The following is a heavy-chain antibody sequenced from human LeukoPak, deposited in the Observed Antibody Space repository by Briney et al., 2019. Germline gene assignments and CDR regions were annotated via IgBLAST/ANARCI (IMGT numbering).Heavy chain of an antibody. D-gene: IGHD6-19*01. V-gene: IGHV3-30*04. CDR2: ILYDGSNK. Sequence: GRPLRLSCAASGFTFSSYAMHWVRPAPGPGLEWGAVILYDGSNKYYADSVKGRFTIYRDNSKHTLYLQMNSLRAEDTAVYYFARSEPGIAVANPFYFWGQGTLVTVSS. J-gene: IGHJ4*02. CDR3: ARSEPGIAVANPFYF. CDR1: GFTFSSYA.